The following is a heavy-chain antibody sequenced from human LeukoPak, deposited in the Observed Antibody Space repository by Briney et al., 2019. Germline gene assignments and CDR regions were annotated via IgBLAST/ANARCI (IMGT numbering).Heavy chain of an antibody. Sequence: ASVKVSCKASGYTFTSYYIHWVRQAPGQGLEWMGIINPSGGSTSYAQKFQGRVTMTRDMSTSTVYMELSSLRSEDTAVYYCARETVNGGNSEYFQHWGQGTLVTVSS. V-gene: IGHV1-46*01. CDR3: ARETVNGGNSEYFQH. D-gene: IGHD4-23*01. CDR1: GYTFTSYY. J-gene: IGHJ1*01. CDR2: INPSGGST.